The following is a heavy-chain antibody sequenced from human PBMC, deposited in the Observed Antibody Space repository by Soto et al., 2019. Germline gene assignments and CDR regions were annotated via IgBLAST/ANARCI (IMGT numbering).Heavy chain of an antibody. Sequence: QLQLQESGPGLVKPSETLSLTCTVSGGSISSSSYYWGWIRQPPGKGLEWIGSIYYSGSTYYNPSIKRRVTISVDTSKNQFSLKLSSVTAADTAVYYCARHGGSGVDYWGQGTLVTVSS. J-gene: IGHJ4*02. D-gene: IGHD6-19*01. CDR2: IYYSGST. CDR1: GGSISSSSYY. CDR3: ARHGGSGVDY. V-gene: IGHV4-39*01.